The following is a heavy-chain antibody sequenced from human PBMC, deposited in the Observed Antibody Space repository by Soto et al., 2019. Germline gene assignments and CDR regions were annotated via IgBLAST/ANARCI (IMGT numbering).Heavy chain of an antibody. V-gene: IGHV3-30*03. CDR3: ATNSGYSSSWPDY. Sequence: GVSLRLSCAASGFTFSSYGMHWVRQAPGKGLEWVAVISYDGSNKYYADSVKGRFTISRDNSKNTLYLQMNSLRAEDTAVYYCATNSGYSSSWPDYWGQGTLVTVSS. CDR2: ISYDGSNK. CDR1: GFTFSSYG. J-gene: IGHJ4*02. D-gene: IGHD6-13*01.